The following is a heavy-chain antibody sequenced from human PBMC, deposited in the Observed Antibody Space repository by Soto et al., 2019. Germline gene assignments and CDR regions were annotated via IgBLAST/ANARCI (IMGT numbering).Heavy chain of an antibody. CDR1: GFTFGDYA. J-gene: IGHJ5*02. V-gene: IGHV3-49*03. D-gene: IGHD6-13*01. Sequence: GGSLRLSCTASGFTFGDYAMSWFRQAPGKGLEWVGFIRSKAYGGTTGYAASVKGRFTISRDDSKSIAYLQMNSLKTEDTAVYYCTRKVAAAGPLTNWFDPWGQGTLVTVSS. CDR3: TRKVAAAGPLTNWFDP. CDR2: IRSKAYGGTT.